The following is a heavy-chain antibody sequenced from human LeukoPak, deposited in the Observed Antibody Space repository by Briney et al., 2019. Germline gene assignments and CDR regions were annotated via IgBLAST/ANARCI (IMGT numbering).Heavy chain of an antibody. CDR1: GYTFTSYG. V-gene: IGHV1-18*01. CDR2: ISAYNGNT. J-gene: IGHJ4*02. D-gene: IGHD6-19*01. Sequence: GASVKVSCKASGYTFTSYGISWVRQAPGQGLEWMGWISAYNGNTNYAQKLQGRVTMTTDTSTSTAYMELRSLRSDDTAVYYCARGSLIEAVDEVDYFDYWGQGTLVTVSS. CDR3: ARGSLIEAVDEVDYFDY.